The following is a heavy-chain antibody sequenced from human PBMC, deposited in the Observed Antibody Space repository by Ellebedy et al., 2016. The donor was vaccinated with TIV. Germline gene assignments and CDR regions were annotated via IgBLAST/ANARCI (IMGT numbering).Heavy chain of an antibody. CDR1: GGTFNEYY. J-gene: IGHJ3*01. V-gene: IGHV4-34*01. D-gene: IGHD3-9*01. CDR3: ARGPSRYQRCYAFDL. CDR2: IFHSGYS. Sequence: MPSETLSLTCVVHGGTFNEYYWGWIRQPPGRGLEWIGEIFHSGYSHYNPSLKSRLTVSVDPSKSQFSLTLTSVTVADTAMYFCARGPSRYQRCYAFDLWGQGTMVSVSS.